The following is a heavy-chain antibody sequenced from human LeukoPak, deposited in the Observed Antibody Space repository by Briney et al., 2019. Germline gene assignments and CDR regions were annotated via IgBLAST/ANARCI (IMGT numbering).Heavy chain of an antibody. CDR1: GFTFSSYS. D-gene: IGHD6-19*01. CDR2: ISSSSSYI. V-gene: IGHV3-21*01. CDR3: ARDFAPAVAMYYFDY. J-gene: IGHJ4*02. Sequence: TGGSLRLSCAASGFTFSSYSMNWVRQAPGKGLEWVSSISSSSSYIYYADSVKGRFTISRDNAKNSLYLQMNSLRAEDTAVYYCARDFAPAVAMYYFDYWGQGTLVTVSS.